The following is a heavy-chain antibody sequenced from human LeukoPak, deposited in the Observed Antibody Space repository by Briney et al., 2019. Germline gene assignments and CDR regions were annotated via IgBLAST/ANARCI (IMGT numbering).Heavy chain of an antibody. D-gene: IGHD3-16*02. V-gene: IGHV3-48*03. J-gene: IGHJ4*02. CDR2: ISSSGSTI. CDR1: GFTFSSYE. CDR3: ARDNMITFGGVIVTHPQIDY. Sequence: GGSLRLSCAASGFTFSSYEMNWVRQAPGKGLEWVSYISSSGSTIYYADSVKGRFTISRDNAKNSLYLQMNSLRAEDTAVYYCARDNMITFGGVIVTHPQIDYWGQGTLVTVSS.